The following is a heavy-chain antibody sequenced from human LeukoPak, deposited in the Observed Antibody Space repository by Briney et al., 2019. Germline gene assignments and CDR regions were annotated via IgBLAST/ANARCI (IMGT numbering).Heavy chain of an antibody. J-gene: IGHJ6*03. CDR2: ITSRTSRI. D-gene: IGHD3-10*01. CDR1: GVTFSGYT. Sequence: GGSLTLSCAVSGVTFSGYTRCWVRQAPGKGLEWVSSITSRTSRIYTADSVTGRFSMSREYVKYFLYLDMNSLSGEDTAVYYCERGRCPREADPEGIYYMDDWGKGTTVTVSS. CDR3: ERGRCPREADPEGIYYMDD. V-gene: IGHV3-48*01.